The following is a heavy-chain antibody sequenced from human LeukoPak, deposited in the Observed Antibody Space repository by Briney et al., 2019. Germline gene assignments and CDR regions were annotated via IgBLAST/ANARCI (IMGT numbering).Heavy chain of an antibody. Sequence: ASVKVSCKASGGTFSSYAISWVRQAPEQGLEWMGGIIPIFGTANYAQKFQGGVTITADESTSTAYMELSSLRSEDTAVYYCARVQSYSGSSTVDYWGQGTLVTVSS. J-gene: IGHJ4*02. CDR2: IIPIFGTA. CDR3: ARVQSYSGSSTVDY. CDR1: GGTFSSYA. V-gene: IGHV1-69*13. D-gene: IGHD1-26*01.